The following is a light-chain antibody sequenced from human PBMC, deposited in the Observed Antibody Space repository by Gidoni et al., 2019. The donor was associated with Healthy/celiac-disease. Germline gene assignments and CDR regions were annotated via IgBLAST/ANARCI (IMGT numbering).Light chain of an antibody. CDR1: QSVSSY. CDR2: DAS. V-gene: IGKV3-11*01. CDR3: QQRSNWPPWT. Sequence: EIVLTQSAATLPLSPGERATLSCRASQSVSSYLAWYQQKPGQAPRLLIYDASNRATGIPARFSGSGSGTDFTLTISSLEPEDFAVYYCQQRSNWPPWTFGQGTKVEIK. J-gene: IGKJ1*01.